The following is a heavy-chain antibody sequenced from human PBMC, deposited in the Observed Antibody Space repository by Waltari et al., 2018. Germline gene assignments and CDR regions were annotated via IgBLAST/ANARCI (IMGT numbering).Heavy chain of an antibody. D-gene: IGHD3-16*02. CDR1: GYTFTVYY. V-gene: IGHV1-2*06. J-gene: IGHJ4*02. CDR3: ARNQGVIVVEGYYFDY. Sequence: QVQLVQSGAEVQKPGASVQVSCKASGYTFTVYYMPWVRQAPGQGLEWMGRINPNSGGTNYAQKFQGRVTMTRDTSISTAYMELSRLRSDDTAVYYCARNQGVIVVEGYYFDYWGQGTLVTVSS. CDR2: INPNSGGT.